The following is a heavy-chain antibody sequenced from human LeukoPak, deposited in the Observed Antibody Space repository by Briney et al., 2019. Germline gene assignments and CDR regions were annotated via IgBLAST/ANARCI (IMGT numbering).Heavy chain of an antibody. CDR1: GGSISSGSYY. V-gene: IGHV4-61*02. J-gene: IGHJ4*02. D-gene: IGHD2-8*01. CDR3: ARALYVLDY. CDR2: IYTSGST. Sequence: PSETLSLTCTVSGGSISSGSYYWSWIRQPAGKGLEWIGRIYTSGSTNYNPSLKSRVTMSVDTSKNQFSLKLSSVPAADTAVYYCARALYVLDYWGQGTLVTVSS.